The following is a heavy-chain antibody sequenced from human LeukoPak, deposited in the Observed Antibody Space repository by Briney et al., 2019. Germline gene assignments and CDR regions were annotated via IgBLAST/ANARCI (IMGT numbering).Heavy chain of an antibody. V-gene: IGHV5-51*01. Sequence: GESLKISCKGSGYIFTSYWIGWVRQMPGKGLEWMGNIYPGDSDTRYSPSFQGQVTISADKSISTAYLQCSSLKASDTAMYYCARLGYSGYDSPDNYYYGMDVWGQGTTVTVSS. CDR3: ARLGYSGYDSPDNYYYGMDV. D-gene: IGHD5-12*01. J-gene: IGHJ6*02. CDR1: GYIFTSYW. CDR2: IYPGDSDT.